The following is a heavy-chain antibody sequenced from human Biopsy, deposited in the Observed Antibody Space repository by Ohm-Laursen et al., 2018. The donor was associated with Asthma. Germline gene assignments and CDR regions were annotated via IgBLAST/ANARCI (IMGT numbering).Heavy chain of an antibody. V-gene: IGHV3-11*01. CDR2: ISSSGSTT. CDR1: GFSFRDYY. J-gene: IGHJ3*02. CDR3: ARAYGGSFFSGSFDI. D-gene: IGHD4-23*01. Sequence: SLRLSCSASGFSFRDYYMTWMRQAPGKGLEWVSSISSSGSTTYPAESVKGRFTISRDNAQKSLFLQMGSLRAEDTAVYYCARAYGGSFFSGSFDIWGQGTMVTVSS.